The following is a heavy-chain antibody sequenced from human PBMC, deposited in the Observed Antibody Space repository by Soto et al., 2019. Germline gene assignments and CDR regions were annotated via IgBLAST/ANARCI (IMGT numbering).Heavy chain of an antibody. J-gene: IGHJ6*02. CDR2: IYYSGST. CDR1: GGSISSYY. Sequence: SETLSLTCTVSGGSISSYYWSWIRQPPGKGLEWIGYIYYSGSTNYNPSLKSRVTIPVGTSKNQFSLKLSSVTAADTAVYYCARAGAGYYYYGMDVWGQGTTVTVSS. D-gene: IGHD6-19*01. V-gene: IGHV4-59*01. CDR3: ARAGAGYYYYGMDV.